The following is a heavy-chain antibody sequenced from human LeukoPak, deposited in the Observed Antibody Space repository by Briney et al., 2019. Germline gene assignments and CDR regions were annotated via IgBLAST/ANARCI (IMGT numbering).Heavy chain of an antibody. CDR1: GFTFSSYA. V-gene: IGHV3-30*18. J-gene: IGHJ4*02. CDR3: AKERDYYISTNYDY. D-gene: IGHD3-9*01. Sequence: GGSLRLSCAASGFTFSSYAMSWVRQAPGKGLEWVAVISYEGKSQYYADSVKGRFTISRDNSRNTLYLQMNSLRPEDTALYYCAKERDYYISTNYDYWGQGTLVTVSS. CDR2: ISYEGKSQ.